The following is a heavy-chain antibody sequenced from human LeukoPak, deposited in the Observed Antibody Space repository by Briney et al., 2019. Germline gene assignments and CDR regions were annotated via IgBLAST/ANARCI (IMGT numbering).Heavy chain of an antibody. CDR1: GYTFTGYY. J-gene: IGHJ4*02. V-gene: IGHV1-2*02. Sequence: RASVKVSCKASGYTFTGYYMHWVRQAPGQGLEWMGWINPNSGGTNYAQKFQGRVTMTRDTSISTAYMELSRLRSDDTAVYYCARIPPNYDSSGYYDYWGQGTLVTVSS. D-gene: IGHD3-22*01. CDR2: INPNSGGT. CDR3: ARIPPNYDSSGYYDY.